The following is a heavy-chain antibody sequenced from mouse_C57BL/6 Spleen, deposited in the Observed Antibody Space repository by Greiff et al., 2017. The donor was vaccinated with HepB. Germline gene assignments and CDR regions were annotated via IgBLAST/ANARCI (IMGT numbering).Heavy chain of an antibody. CDR3: AKGGGSSYPAWFAY. V-gene: IGHV1-82*01. CDR2: IYPGDGDT. CDR1: GYAFSSSW. Sequence: VQLQQSGPELVKPGASVKISCKASGYAFSSSWMNWVKQRPGKGLEWIGRIYPGDGDTNYNGKFKGKATLTADKSSSTAYMQLSILTSEDSAVYFCAKGGGSSYPAWFAYWGQGTLVTVSA. D-gene: IGHD1-1*01. J-gene: IGHJ3*01.